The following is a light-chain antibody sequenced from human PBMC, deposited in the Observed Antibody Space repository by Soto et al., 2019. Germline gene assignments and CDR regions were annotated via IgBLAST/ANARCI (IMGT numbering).Light chain of an antibody. J-gene: IGLJ1*01. CDR3: AAWDDRVYV. Sequence: QSVLTQPPSASGTPGQRVTISCSGSSSNIGSNYVYWYQQLPGTAPKLLIYRNNQWPSGVPDRFSGSKSGTSASLAISGLRSEDEADYYCAAWDDRVYVFGTGTKVTVL. CDR1: SSNIGSNY. CDR2: RNN. V-gene: IGLV1-47*01.